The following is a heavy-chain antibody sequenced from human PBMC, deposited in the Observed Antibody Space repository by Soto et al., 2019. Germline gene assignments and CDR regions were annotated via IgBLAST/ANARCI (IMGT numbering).Heavy chain of an antibody. CDR3: AGVVSGYPTYYGMDV. CDR2: IIPIFGTA. CDR1: GGTFSSYA. D-gene: IGHD3-22*01. J-gene: IGHJ6*02. Sequence: SVKVSCKASGGTFSSYAISWVRQAPGQGLEWMGGIIPIFGTANYAQKFQGRVTITADESTSTAYMELSSLRSEDTAVYCCAGVVSGYPTYYGMDVWGQGTTVTVSS. V-gene: IGHV1-69*13.